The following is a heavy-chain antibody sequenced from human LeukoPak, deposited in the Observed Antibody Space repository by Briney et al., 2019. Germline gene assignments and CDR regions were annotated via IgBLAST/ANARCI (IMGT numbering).Heavy chain of an antibody. D-gene: IGHD6-6*01. J-gene: IGHJ3*02. CDR2: IIPIFATT. CDR3: ARVAARGAFDI. CDR1: GGTFSSYA. Sequence: ASVKVSCKASGGTFSSYAISWVRQAPGQGLEWMGGIIPIFATTNYAQKFQGRVTITADESTSTAYMELSSLRSEDTAVYYCARVAARGAFDIWGQGTMVTVSS. V-gene: IGHV1-69*13.